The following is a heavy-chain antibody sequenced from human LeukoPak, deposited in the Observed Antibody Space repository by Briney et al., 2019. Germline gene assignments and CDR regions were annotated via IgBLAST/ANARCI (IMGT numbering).Heavy chain of an antibody. CDR1: GGSISSSSYY. CDR3: ARQPIVVRYFDL. J-gene: IGHJ2*01. V-gene: IGHV4-39*01. Sequence: SETLSLTCTVPGGSISSSSYYWGWIRQPPGKGLEWIGSIYYSGSTYYNPSLKSRVTISVDTSKNPFSLKLSSVTAADTAVYYCARQPIVVRYFDLWGRGTLVTVSS. D-gene: IGHD3-22*01. CDR2: IYYSGST.